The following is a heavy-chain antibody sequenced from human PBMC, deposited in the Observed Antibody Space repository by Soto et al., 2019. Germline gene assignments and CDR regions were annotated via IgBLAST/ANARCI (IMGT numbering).Heavy chain of an antibody. CDR2: ISSSSYT. D-gene: IGHD7-27*01. Sequence: PGGSQRLSCAASGFTFSDYYMSWIRQAPGKGLEWVSYISSSSYTNYADSVKGRFTISRDNAKNSLYLQMNSLRAEDTAVYHCVRDLLGSGGHFDYWGQGTPVTVSS. J-gene: IGHJ4*02. CDR1: GFTFSDYY. V-gene: IGHV3-11*06. CDR3: VRDLLGSGGHFDY.